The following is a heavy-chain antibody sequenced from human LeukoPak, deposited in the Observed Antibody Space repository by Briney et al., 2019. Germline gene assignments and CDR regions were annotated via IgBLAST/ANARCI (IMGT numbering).Heavy chain of an antibody. CDR1: GFTFSSYA. Sequence: GGSLRLSCAASGFTFSSYAMSWVRQAPGKGLEWVSAISGSGGSTYYADSVKGRFTISRDNAKNSLYLQMNSLRAEDTAVYYCAREPRGYCSGGSCTPGPNWFDPWGQGTLVTVSS. CDR2: ISGSGGST. V-gene: IGHV3-23*01. J-gene: IGHJ5*02. D-gene: IGHD2-15*01. CDR3: AREPRGYCSGGSCTPGPNWFDP.